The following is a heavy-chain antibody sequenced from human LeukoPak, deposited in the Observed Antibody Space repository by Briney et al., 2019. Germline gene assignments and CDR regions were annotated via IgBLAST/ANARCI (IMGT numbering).Heavy chain of an antibody. D-gene: IGHD3-10*01. Sequence: GGSLRLSCAASGFTFSSYWTHWVRQAPGKGLVWVSRINSDGSSTSYADSVKGRFTISRDNAKNTLYLQMNSLRAEDTAVYYCAKEINYYGSGSYHYMDVWGKGTTVTISS. CDR1: GFTFSSYW. CDR3: AKEINYYGSGSYHYMDV. CDR2: INSDGSST. V-gene: IGHV3-74*01. J-gene: IGHJ6*03.